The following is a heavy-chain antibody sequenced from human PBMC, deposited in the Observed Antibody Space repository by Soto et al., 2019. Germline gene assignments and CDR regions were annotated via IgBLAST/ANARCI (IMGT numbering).Heavy chain of an antibody. D-gene: IGHD3-3*02. V-gene: IGHV1-69*12. Sequence: QVQLVQSGAEVKKPGSSVTVSCKASGGTFGNSAISWVRQAPGQGLEWMGGIIPMFPTPDYAQKFQGRVTLTADXXTSTAYMELTSLRSEDTAVYYCARDKDRQQLGGNYYYGIDVWGQGTTVTVSS. CDR1: GGTFGNSA. J-gene: IGHJ6*02. CDR2: IIPMFPTP. CDR3: ARDKDRQQLGGNYYYGIDV.